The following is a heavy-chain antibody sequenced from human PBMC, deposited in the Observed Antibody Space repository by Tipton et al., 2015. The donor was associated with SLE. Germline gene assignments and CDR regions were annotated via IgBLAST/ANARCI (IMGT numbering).Heavy chain of an antibody. D-gene: IGHD6-6*01. J-gene: IGHJ4*02. CDR1: GGSISSHY. CDR3: ARGESRSYIAARLGFDY. V-gene: IGHV4-59*11. Sequence: TLSLTCTVSGGSISSHYWSWIRQPPGKGLEWIGYIYFSGTTNYNPSLKSRVTISVDTSKNQFSLKLSSVTAADTAVYYCARGESRSYIAARLGFDYWGQGTLVTVSS. CDR2: IYFSGTT.